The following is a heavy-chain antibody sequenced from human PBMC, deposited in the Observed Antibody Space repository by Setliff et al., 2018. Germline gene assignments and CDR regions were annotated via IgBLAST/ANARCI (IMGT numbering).Heavy chain of an antibody. J-gene: IGHJ4*02. Sequence: LSLTCAVSGYSIRSGYYWSWIRQPPGKGLEWIGEINHSGSTNYNPSLKSRVTISVDTSKNQFSLKLSSVTAADTAVYYCARESDDFWSGYYFDSWGQGTLVTVSS. D-gene: IGHD3-3*01. V-gene: IGHV4-34*01. CDR1: GYSIRSGYY. CDR2: INHSGST. CDR3: ARESDDFWSGYYFDS.